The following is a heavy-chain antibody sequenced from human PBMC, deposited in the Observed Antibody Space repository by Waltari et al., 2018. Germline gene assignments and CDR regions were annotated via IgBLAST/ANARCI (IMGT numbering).Heavy chain of an antibody. CDR1: GGTFSSYA. CDR2: IIPIFGTA. J-gene: IGHJ4*02. Sequence: QVQLVQSGAEVKKPGSSVKVSCKAYGGTFSSYAISWVRQAPGQGLEWMGGIIPIFGTANYAQKFQGRVTITADESTSTAYMELSSLRSEDTAVYYCARTLPGGSSGYYYGYYFDYWGQGTLVTVSS. D-gene: IGHD3-22*01. CDR3: ARTLPGGSSGYYYGYYFDY. V-gene: IGHV1-69*01.